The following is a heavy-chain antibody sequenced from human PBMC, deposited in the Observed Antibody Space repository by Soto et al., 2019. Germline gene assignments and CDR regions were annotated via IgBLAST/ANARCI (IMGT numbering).Heavy chain of an antibody. J-gene: IGHJ6*02. V-gene: IGHV1-69*01. CDR2: IIPIPGTA. CDR3: ARSQGSSTSLAIYYYYYYGMDV. CDR1: GGTFGSYA. Sequence: QVQLVQSGAEVKKPGSSVKVSCKASGGTFGSYAISWVRQAPGQGLEWMGGIIPIPGTANYAQKFQGRVTTAADESTSTAYMELSSLRSEYTAVYYCARSQGSSTSLAIYYYYYYGMDVWGQGTTVTVSS. D-gene: IGHD2-2*01.